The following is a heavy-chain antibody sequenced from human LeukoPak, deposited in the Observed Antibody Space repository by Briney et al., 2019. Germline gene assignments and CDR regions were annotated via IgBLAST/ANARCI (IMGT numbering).Heavy chain of an antibody. J-gene: IGHJ4*02. CDR3: ARGTMFPYYFDY. CDR2: IRYDGSNT. D-gene: IGHD3-10*02. CDR1: GFSFSDYD. V-gene: IGHV3-30*02. Sequence: GGSLRLSCAASGFSFSDYDIHWVRLAPGKGLEWVTFIRYDGSNTYAESVKGRFTISRDNSKNTVYLQMNSLRAEDTAVYYCARGTMFPYYFDYWGQGTLVTVSS.